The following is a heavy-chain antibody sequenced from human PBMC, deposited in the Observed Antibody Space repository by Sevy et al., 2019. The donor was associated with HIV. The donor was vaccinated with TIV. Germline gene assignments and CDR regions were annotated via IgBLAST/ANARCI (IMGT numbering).Heavy chain of an antibody. CDR3: ARPRANYVDNYFFYAMDV. Sequence: GGSLRLSCAASGFAFSNYYAMYWVRQAPGKGLKWVALISYDWNDKYYADSVKGRFTISRDNFKNTLYLQMNSLTAEDTAVYYCARPRANYVDNYFFYAMDVWGQGTTVTVSS. CDR2: ISYDWNDK. V-gene: IGHV3-30-3*01. D-gene: IGHD4-17*01. CDR1: GFAFSNYYA. J-gene: IGHJ6*02.